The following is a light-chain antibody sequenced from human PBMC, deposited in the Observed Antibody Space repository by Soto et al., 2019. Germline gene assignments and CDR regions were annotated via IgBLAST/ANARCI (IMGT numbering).Light chain of an antibody. Sequence: EIVLTQSPGTLSLSPGEGATLSCRASQSISSSYLAWYQQKPGLAPRLLMYGTSSRAPGIPDRFSGTGSGTDFTLTISRLEPEDFAVYYCQQYGSSGTFGQGTKVDIK. J-gene: IGKJ1*01. CDR2: GTS. CDR1: QSISSSY. CDR3: QQYGSSGT. V-gene: IGKV3-20*01.